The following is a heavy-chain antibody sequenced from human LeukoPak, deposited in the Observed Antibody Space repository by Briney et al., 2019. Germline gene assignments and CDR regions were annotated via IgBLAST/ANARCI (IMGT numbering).Heavy chain of an antibody. V-gene: IGHV3-23*01. CDR3: AKGQELDDGVFDS. D-gene: IGHD1-1*01. J-gene: IGHJ4*02. CDR2: IRSNGDTT. CDR1: GFTFSSLA. Sequence: GGPLRLSCTASGFTFSSLAMTWVRQAPGKGLEWVSTIRSNGDTTYNADSVKGRFTISRDNSKNTLYLELNSLRVEDTATFYCAKGQELDDGVFDSWGQGTMVTVSS.